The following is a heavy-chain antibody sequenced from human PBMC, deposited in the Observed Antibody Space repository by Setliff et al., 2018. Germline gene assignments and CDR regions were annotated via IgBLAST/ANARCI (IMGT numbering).Heavy chain of an antibody. J-gene: IGHJ4*02. V-gene: IGHV3-7*01. D-gene: IGHD1-1*01. CDR2: IKEDGSET. Sequence: PGGSLRLSCAASGFTFDDYVFSWVRQAPGKGLEWVANIKEDGSETYYGGSVKGRFTISRDNARNSVYLQMNSLRAEDAAVYYCARGPWKHSAYYYWGQGALVTVSS. CDR1: GFTFDDYV. CDR3: ARGPWKHSAYYY.